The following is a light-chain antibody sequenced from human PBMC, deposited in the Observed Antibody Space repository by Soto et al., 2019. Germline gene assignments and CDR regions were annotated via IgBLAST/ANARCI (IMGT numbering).Light chain of an antibody. CDR1: QGISNF. V-gene: IGKV1-27*01. CDR3: QRYDSAPLT. Sequence: DIQMTQSPSSLSASVGDRVTITCRASQGISNFLAWYQQKPGKVPKLLIYAASTLQSGVPPRFSGSGSGTDFTLTISSLQPVDVATYYCQRYDSAPLTFGGGTKV. J-gene: IGKJ4*01. CDR2: AAS.